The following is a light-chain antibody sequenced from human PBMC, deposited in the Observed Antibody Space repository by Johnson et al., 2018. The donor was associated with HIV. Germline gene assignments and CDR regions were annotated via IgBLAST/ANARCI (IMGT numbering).Light chain of an antibody. J-gene: IGLJ1*01. CDR1: YSNIGSNY. CDR3: GTWDSSLGAPYV. V-gene: IGLV1-51*01. Sequence: HSVLTQPPSVSAAPGQEVTISCSGSYSNIGSNYVSWYQQLPGTAPKLLIYDNNKRPSGIPDRFSGSKSGTSATLGITGLQTGDEADYYCGTWDSSLGAPYVFGTGTKVPVL. CDR2: DNN.